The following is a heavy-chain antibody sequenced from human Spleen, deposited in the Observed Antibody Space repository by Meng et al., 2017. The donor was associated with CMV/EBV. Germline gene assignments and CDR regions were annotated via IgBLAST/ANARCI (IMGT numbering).Heavy chain of an antibody. CDR3: ARAFEYQLLWSY. D-gene: IGHD2-2*01. CDR1: GGSISSGDYY. Sequence: SETLSLTCTVSGGSISSGDYYWSWIRQPPGKGLEWIGYIYYSGSTYYNPSLKSRVTISVDTSKNQFSLKLSSVTAADTAVYYCARAFEYQLLWSYWGQGTLVTVSS. CDR2: IYYSGST. V-gene: IGHV4-30-4*08. J-gene: IGHJ4*02.